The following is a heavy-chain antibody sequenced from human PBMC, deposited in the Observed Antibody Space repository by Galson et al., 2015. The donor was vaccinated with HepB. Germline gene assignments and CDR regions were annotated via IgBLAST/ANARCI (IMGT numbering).Heavy chain of an antibody. CDR3: AKDPYLYSALAGTMAGFDY. D-gene: IGHD6-19*01. V-gene: IGHV3-30*18. CDR2: ISYDGSNK. Sequence: SLRLSCAASGFTFSNYGMHWVRQAPGKGLEWVAVISYDGSNKYYADSVKGRFTISRDNSKNTLYLQMNSLRAKDTALYYCAKDPYLYSALAGTMAGFDYWGQGTLVTLSS. CDR1: GFTFSNYG. J-gene: IGHJ4*02.